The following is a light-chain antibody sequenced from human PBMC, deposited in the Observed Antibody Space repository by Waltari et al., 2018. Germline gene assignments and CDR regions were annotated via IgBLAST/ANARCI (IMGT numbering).Light chain of an antibody. CDR3: ASWDDSHYV. J-gene: IGLJ1*01. CDR1: SSNLGSNY. CDR2: RNN. V-gene: IGLV1-47*01. Sequence: QSVLTQPPSASETPGQRVIISCSGSSSNLGSNYLYWYQQLPGTAPKLLIYRNNQRPSGVPDRFSASTSGTSASLAISGLRSEDEAVYYCASWDDSHYVFGTGTQVTVL.